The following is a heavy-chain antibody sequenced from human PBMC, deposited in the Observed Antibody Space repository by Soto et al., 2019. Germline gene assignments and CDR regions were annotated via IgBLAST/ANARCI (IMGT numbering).Heavy chain of an antibody. D-gene: IGHD3-10*01. CDR2: ISYDGSNK. CDR3: AKAAGRRGAREGNFDY. CDR1: GFTFSSYG. V-gene: IGHV3-30*18. Sequence: GGSLRLSCAASGFTFSSYGMHWVRQAPGKGLEWVAVISYDGSNKYYADSVKGRFTISRDNSKNTLYLQMNSLRAEDTAVYYCAKAAGRRGAREGNFDYWGQGTLVTVSS. J-gene: IGHJ4*02.